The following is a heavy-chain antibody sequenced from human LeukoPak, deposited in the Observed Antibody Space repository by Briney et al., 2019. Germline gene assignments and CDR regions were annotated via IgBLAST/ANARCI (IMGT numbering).Heavy chain of an antibody. CDR2: IYASGST. J-gene: IGHJ4*02. CDR1: GGSISGYY. Sequence: SETLSLTCTVSGGSISGYYWSWIRQPPGKRLEWIGRIYASGSTSYNPSLKSRVTISVDTSKNQFSLTLSSVTAADTALYYCARVYDYYDTSGYYYAFDYWGQGTLVTVSS. V-gene: IGHV4-4*07. D-gene: IGHD3-22*01. CDR3: ARVYDYYDTSGYYYAFDY.